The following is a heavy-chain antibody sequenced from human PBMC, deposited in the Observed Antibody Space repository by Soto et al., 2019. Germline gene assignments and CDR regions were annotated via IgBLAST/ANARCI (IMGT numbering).Heavy chain of an antibody. J-gene: IGHJ4*02. CDR1: GFTFGDYA. Sequence: HPGGSLRLSCTTSGFTFGDYALSWVRQAPGKGLEWVGFIRRNAYGGTTDYAASVKGRFTISRDDSKSIAYLQMNSLRTEDTALYYCTRASSLDFDFWRQGTLVTVSS. CDR3: TRASSLDFDF. V-gene: IGHV3-49*04. CDR2: IRRNAYGGTT. D-gene: IGHD3-16*01.